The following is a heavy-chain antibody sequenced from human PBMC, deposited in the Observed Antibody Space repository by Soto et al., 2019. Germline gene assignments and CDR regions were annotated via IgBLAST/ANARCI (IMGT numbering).Heavy chain of an antibody. CDR2: IYHSGVT. Sequence: PSETLSLTCAVSGVPIRSENWWTWFRQPPGKGLEWIAEIYHSGVTNYNPSLKSRATISVDKSKNQFSLDLYSVTAADTAVYFCTRGPSLEALLDYWGQGTLVTVS. CDR3: TRGPSLEALLDY. D-gene: IGHD1-1*01. V-gene: IGHV4-4*02. CDR1: GVPIRSENW. J-gene: IGHJ4*02.